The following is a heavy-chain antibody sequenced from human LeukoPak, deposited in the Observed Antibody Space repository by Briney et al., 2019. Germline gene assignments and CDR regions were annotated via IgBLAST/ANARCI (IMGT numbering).Heavy chain of an antibody. CDR3: AKDAVGVVVITAYYFDY. CDR2: ISGSGGST. Sequence: GGSLRLSCAASGFTFSSYAMSWVRQAPGKGLEWVSTISGSGGSTYYADSVKGRFTISRDDSKNTLYLQMNSLRAEDTAVYYCAKDAVGVVVITAYYFDYWGQGTLVTVSS. V-gene: IGHV3-23*01. CDR1: GFTFSSYA. J-gene: IGHJ4*02. D-gene: IGHD3-22*01.